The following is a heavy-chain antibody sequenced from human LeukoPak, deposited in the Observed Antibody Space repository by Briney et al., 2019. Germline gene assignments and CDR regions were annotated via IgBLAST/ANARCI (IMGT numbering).Heavy chain of an antibody. D-gene: IGHD2-15*01. V-gene: IGHV3-21*01. J-gene: IGHJ4*02. Sequence: NPGGSLRLSCVVSGFTFSSHSVNWVRQAPRKGLEWVLSITTSKYIFYADSVQGRFTISRDNAKNSLYLQMNGLRAEDTAVYYCVREQARGGSFDYWGQGTLVTVSS. CDR2: ITTSKYI. CDR3: VREQARGGSFDY. CDR1: GFTFSSHS.